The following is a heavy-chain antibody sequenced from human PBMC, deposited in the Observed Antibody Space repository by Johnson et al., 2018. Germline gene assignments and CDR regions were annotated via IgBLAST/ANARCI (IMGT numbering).Heavy chain of an antibody. CDR1: GFSFSGSP. Sequence: VQLVESGGGLVQPGGSLKLSCAASGFSFSGSPMHWVRQASGKGLEWVGRIRSTANNYAIAYGASVKGRFTIPRDDSKNTAFLQMNSLKTEDTAVYYCTRSDYSGTYFSWGQGTRVTVAS. CDR2: IRSTANNYAI. J-gene: IGHJ1*01. D-gene: IGHD1-26*01. CDR3: TRSDYSGTYFS. V-gene: IGHV3-73*01.